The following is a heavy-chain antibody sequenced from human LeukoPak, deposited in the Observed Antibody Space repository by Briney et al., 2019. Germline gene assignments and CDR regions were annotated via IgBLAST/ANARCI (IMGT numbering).Heavy chain of an antibody. CDR2: IYNSGNT. D-gene: IGHD5-12*01. Sequence: SETLSLTCTVSGGSIGTYYWSWIRQPPGKGLEWIGYIYNSGNTKYNPSLKSRVTISVDTSKNQFSLRLRTVTAADTAVYYCAREGYSGHDIIYWGQGTLVTVSS. CDR1: GGSIGTYY. V-gene: IGHV4-59*01. CDR3: AREGYSGHDIIY. J-gene: IGHJ4*02.